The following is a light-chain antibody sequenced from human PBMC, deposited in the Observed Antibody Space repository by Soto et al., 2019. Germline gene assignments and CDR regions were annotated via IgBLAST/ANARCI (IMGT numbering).Light chain of an antibody. J-gene: IGKJ2*01. CDR1: QSVSSSY. CDR3: QQYGSSPYT. V-gene: IGKV3-20*01. CDR2: GAS. Sequence: EIVLTQSPGTLSWSPGERATLSCRASQSVSSSYLAWYQQKPGQAPRLLIYGASSRATGIPDRFSGSGSGTDFTLTISRLEPEDFAMYYCQQYGSSPYTFGQGTKLEIK.